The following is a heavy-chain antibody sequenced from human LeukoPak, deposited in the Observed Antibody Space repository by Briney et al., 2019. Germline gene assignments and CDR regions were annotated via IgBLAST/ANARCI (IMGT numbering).Heavy chain of an antibody. J-gene: IGHJ4*02. CDR1: TGTFSTYA. CDR3: VRDFDSSGPQKNYFDF. D-gene: IGHD3-22*01. V-gene: IGHV1-69*06. Sequence: GASVKVSCQATTGTFSTYALSWVRQAPGRGLEWMGRIIPIYDTVDYTQSFQGRVRLTADKSTGTAFMELRSLRYDDTATYYCVRDFDSSGPQKNYFDFWGQGTLVTVAS. CDR2: IIPIYDTV.